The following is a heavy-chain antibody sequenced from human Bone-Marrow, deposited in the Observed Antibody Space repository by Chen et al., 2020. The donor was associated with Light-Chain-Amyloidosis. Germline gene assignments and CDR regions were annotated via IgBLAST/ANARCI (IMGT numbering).Heavy chain of an antibody. CDR1: GDTFSTYP. J-gene: IGHJ6*02. CDR2: IIPILGTT. D-gene: IGHD3-3*01. CDR3: ARDLWSGYYTYSHYHVMDV. V-gene: IGHV1-69*01. Sequence: QVQLVQSGAEVKKPGSSVKVSCRTSGDTFSTYPISWVRQAPGQGLEWMGGIIPILGTTKYAQTLQGRLSITADESTRTAYMELSSLRSEDTAVYYCARDLWSGYYTYSHYHVMDVWGQGTTVTVSS.